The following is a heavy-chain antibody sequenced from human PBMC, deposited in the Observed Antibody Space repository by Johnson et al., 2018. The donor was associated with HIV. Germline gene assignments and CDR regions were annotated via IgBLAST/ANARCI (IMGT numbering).Heavy chain of an antibody. CDR1: GFTFSSYD. J-gene: IGHJ3*02. V-gene: IGHV3-13*01. D-gene: IGHD5-24*01. CDR3: SAHLVEMATKSLNAFDI. Sequence: VQLVESGGGLKQPGGSLRLSCAASGFTFSSYDMHWVRQATGKGLEWVSTIGTAGDTYYPGSVKGRFTVSRDNSKNTLYLQMNSLRAEDTAVYYWSAHLVEMATKSLNAFDIWCQGTMVTVSS. CDR2: IGTAGDT.